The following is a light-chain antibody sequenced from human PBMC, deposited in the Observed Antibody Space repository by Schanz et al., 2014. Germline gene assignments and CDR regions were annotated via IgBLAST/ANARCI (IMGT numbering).Light chain of an antibody. Sequence: EIVMTQSPATLSVSPGERATLSCRASQSVSNNLVWVQQKPGQAPRLLIYDASNRATGVPARFRGSGSGTEFTLTITSLQSEDFAFYYCQQYNNWPWTFGQGTKVDIK. CDR2: DAS. J-gene: IGKJ1*01. CDR1: QSVSNN. CDR3: QQYNNWPWT. V-gene: IGKV3-15*01.